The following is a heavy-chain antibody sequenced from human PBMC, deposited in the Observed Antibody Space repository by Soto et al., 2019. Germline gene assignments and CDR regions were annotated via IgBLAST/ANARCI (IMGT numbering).Heavy chain of an antibody. CDR2: IIPIPGTA. J-gene: IGHJ6*02. CDR3: ARSQGSSTSLEIYYYYYYGMDV. D-gene: IGHD2-2*01. CDR1: GGTFGSYA. V-gene: IGHV1-69*01. Sequence: QVQLVQSGAEVKKPGSSVKVSCKASGGTFGSYAISWVRQAPGQGLEWMGGIIPIPGTANYAQKFQGRVTIDADESTSTASMELSSLRSEDTAVYYCARSQGSSTSLEIYYYYYYGMDVWGQGTTVTVSS.